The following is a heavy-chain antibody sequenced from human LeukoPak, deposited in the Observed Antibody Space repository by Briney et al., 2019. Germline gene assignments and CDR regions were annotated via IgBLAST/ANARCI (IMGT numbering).Heavy chain of an antibody. CDR3: ARDTNIGSGGYFLDY. CDR2: ISSRSTYI. J-gene: IGHJ4*02. V-gene: IGHV3-21*01. D-gene: IGHD3-22*01. CDR1: GFTFSDYG. Sequence: PGGSLRLSCAPSGFTFSDYGMNWVRQAPGKGLEWVSAISSRSTYIYYADSLKGRLTISRDNAKNSLYLQMDSLRAEDTAVYYCARDTNIGSGGYFLDYWGQGALVTVSS.